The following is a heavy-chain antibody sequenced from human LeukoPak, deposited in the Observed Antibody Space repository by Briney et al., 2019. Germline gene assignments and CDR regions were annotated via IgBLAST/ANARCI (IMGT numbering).Heavy chain of an antibody. CDR3: AKWTSYYYDSSGYFDY. Sequence: PGGSLRLSCAASGFMFDDYAMHWVRQAPGKGLEWVPGISWNSGRRGYADSVKGRFTISRDNAKNSLYLQMNSLRAEDTTLYYCAKWTSYYYDSSGYFDYWGQGTLVTVSS. J-gene: IGHJ4*02. CDR1: GFMFDDYA. V-gene: IGHV3-9*01. CDR2: ISWNSGRR. D-gene: IGHD3-22*01.